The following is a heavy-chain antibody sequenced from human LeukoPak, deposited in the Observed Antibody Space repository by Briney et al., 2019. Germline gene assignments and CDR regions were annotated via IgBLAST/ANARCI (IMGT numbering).Heavy chain of an antibody. CDR2: INTNTGNP. V-gene: IGHV7-4-1*02. CDR1: GYTFTGYY. J-gene: IGHJ4*02. D-gene: IGHD3-10*01. CDR3: ARGSIGAPHHFDY. Sequence: ASVKVSCKASGYTFTGYYMHWVRQAPGQGLEWMGWINTNTGNPTYAQGFTGRFVFSLDTSVSTAYLQISSLKAEDTAVYYCARGSIGAPHHFDYWGQETLVTVSS.